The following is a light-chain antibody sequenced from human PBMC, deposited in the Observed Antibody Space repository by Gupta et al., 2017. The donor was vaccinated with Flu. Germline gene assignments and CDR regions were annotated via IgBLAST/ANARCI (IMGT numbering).Light chain of an antibody. CDR2: STN. V-gene: IGLV8-61*01. J-gene: IGLJ3*02. CDR3: LLYMGSALNWV. Sequence: QTVVTQEPSLSFAPGGTVTLTYGLLSGSVSTSNYPSWYQQTPGQAPRTLIYSTNIRSSGVPDRFSGSILGNKAALTITGAQADDESDFYCLLYMGSALNWVFGGGTKLTVL. CDR1: SGSVSTSNY.